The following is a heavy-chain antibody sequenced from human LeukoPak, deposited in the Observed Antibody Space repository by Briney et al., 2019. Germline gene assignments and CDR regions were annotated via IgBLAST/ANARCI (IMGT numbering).Heavy chain of an antibody. CDR3: ARIIAAATTAAGTFDH. D-gene: IGHD6-13*01. CDR2: IYQTGSV. V-gene: IGHV4-30-2*01. CDR1: GGSISNGDYS. Sequence: SETLSLTCAVSGGSISNGDYSWSWIRQPPGKGLEWIGYIYQTGSVYYTPSLKSRVTISLDISKNQFSLRLSSVTAADTAVYYCARIIAAATTAAGTFDHWGQGTLVTVSS. J-gene: IGHJ4*02.